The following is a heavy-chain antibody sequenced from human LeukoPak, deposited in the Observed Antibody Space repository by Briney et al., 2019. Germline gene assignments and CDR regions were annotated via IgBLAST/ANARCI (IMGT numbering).Heavy chain of an antibody. D-gene: IGHD2-2*01. Sequence: SETLSLTCAVYGGSFSGYYWSWIRQPPGKGLEWIGEINHSGSTNYNPSLKSRVTISVDTSKNQFSLRLSSVTAADTAVYYCARRYCSSTSCYFRNWFDPWGQGTLVTVSS. J-gene: IGHJ5*02. CDR2: INHSGST. CDR1: GGSFSGYY. CDR3: ARRYCSSTSCYFRNWFDP. V-gene: IGHV4-34*01.